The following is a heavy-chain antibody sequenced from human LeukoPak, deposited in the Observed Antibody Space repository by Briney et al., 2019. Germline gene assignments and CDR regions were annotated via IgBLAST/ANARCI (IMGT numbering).Heavy chain of an antibody. CDR1: GFTFSRYA. CDR2: FGNSA. Sequence: PTGGSLRLSCAASGFTFSRYAMSWVRQAPGKGLEWVSTFGNSAHYADSVKGRFTISRDNSKNTLYLQMNSLRADDTAVYYCAKDRTGSWPGEWFDPWGQGTLVTVSS. CDR3: AKDRTGSWPGEWFDP. D-gene: IGHD6-19*01. J-gene: IGHJ5*02. V-gene: IGHV3-23*01.